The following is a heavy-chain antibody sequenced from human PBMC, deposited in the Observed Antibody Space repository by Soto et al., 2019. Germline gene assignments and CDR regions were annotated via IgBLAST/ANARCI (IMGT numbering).Heavy chain of an antibody. CDR2: FDPEDGET. V-gene: IGHV1-24*01. CDR3: ATTPSGLGYSSGWFIDP. J-gene: IGHJ5*02. D-gene: IGHD6-19*01. Sequence: ASVKVSCKVSGYTLTELSMHWVRQAPGKGLEWMGGFDPEDGETIYAQKFQGRVTMTEDTSTDTAYMELSSLRSEDTAVYYCATTPSGLGYSSGWFIDPWGQGTLVTVSS. CDR1: GYTLTELS.